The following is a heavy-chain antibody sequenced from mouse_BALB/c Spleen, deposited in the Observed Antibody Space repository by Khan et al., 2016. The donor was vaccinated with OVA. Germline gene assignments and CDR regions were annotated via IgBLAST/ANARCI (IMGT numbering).Heavy chain of an antibody. V-gene: IGHV1S137*01. CDR1: GYTFTDFT. J-gene: IGHJ3*01. CDR3: GRGGGGNRFAY. Sequence: QMQLEESGAELVRPGVSVQISCKGSGYTFTDFTMHWVKQSHAMSLEWIGVISTYYGDATYNQKFKDKATMTVDKSSSTAYMELARLTSEDSAIVYCGRGGGGNRFAYWGQGTLVTVSA. CDR2: ISTYYGDA.